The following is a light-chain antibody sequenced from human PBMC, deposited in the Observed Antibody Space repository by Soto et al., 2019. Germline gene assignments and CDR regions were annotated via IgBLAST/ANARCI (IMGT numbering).Light chain of an antibody. J-gene: IGKJ2*01. CDR1: QSVRSNY. CDR3: QHYGSSAYT. CDR2: GAS. Sequence: EFVLTQSPGTLSLSPGERATLSCRASQSVRSNYLAWYQQKPGQSPRLLIYGASNRATGIPDRFSGSGSGTDFTLTISTLEPEDFAVFYCQHYGSSAYTFGQGTTLEIK. V-gene: IGKV3-20*01.